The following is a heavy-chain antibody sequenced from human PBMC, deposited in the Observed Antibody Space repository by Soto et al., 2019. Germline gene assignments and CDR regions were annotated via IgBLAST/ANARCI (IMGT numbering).Heavy chain of an antibody. CDR2: VYNSGRI. D-gene: IGHD6-19*01. J-gene: IGHJ6*02. Sequence: QVQLQESGPGLVKASETLSLNCTVSDDSLIGYYWSWIRQPAVKGLEWIGRVYNSGRINYNTSLKSRISMSIDMSKTQFSLKLSSVTAADTAVYYCAIDRLETLIYGRDVWGRGTTVTVSS. CDR1: DDSLIGYY. V-gene: IGHV4-4*07. CDR3: AIDRLETLIYGRDV.